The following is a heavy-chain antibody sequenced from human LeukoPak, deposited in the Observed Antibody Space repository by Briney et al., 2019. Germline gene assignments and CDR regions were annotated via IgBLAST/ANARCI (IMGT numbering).Heavy chain of an antibody. CDR2: IHYSGST. CDR3: ARGHSSSWYYFDY. J-gene: IGHJ4*02. Sequence: PSETLSLTCTVSGGSVSSGSYYWSWIRQPPGKGLEWIGYIHYSGSTNYNPSLKSRATISVDTSKSQFSLKLSSVTAADTAVYYCARGHSSSWYYFDYWGQGTLVTVSS. D-gene: IGHD6-13*01. V-gene: IGHV4-61*01. CDR1: GGSVSSGSYY.